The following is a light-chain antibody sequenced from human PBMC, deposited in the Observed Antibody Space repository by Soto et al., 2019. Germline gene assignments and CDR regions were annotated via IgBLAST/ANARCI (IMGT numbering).Light chain of an antibody. CDR3: QQYNSYSRLT. J-gene: IGKJ4*01. CDR2: DAS. CDR1: QSISSW. Sequence: IQITQSPSTLSASVGDRVTIACLASQSISSWLAWYQQKPGKAPKLLIYDASSLESGVPSRFSGSGSGTEFTLTISSLQPDDFATYYCQQYNSYSRLTFGGGTKVDI. V-gene: IGKV1-5*01.